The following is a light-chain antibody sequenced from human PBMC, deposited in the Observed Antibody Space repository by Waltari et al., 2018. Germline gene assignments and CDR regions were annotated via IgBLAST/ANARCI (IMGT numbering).Light chain of an antibody. CDR1: NIGSKN. CDR2: RDS. J-gene: IGLJ2*01. CDR3: QLWDSSVV. V-gene: IGLV3-9*01. Sequence: SYELTQPLSVSVALGQTAIITCGGDNIGSKNGHWYQQKPGQAPGLVIYRDSNRPSGIPERFSGSNSRNTATLTISRAQDGDEADYYCQLWDSSVVFGGGTKLTVL.